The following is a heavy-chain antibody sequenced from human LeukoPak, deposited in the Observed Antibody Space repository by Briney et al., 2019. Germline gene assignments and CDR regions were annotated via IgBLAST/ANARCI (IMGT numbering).Heavy chain of an antibody. J-gene: IGHJ4*02. Sequence: GGSLRLSCAASGFTFSDYYMSWIRQAPGKGLEWVSYISNSGSTIYYADSAKGRFTISRDNAKNSLYLQMNSLRAEDTAVYYCAKGLPATLLDYWGQGTLVTVSS. V-gene: IGHV3-11*01. CDR3: AKGLPATLLDY. CDR1: GFTFSDYY. CDR2: ISNSGSTI. D-gene: IGHD2-2*01.